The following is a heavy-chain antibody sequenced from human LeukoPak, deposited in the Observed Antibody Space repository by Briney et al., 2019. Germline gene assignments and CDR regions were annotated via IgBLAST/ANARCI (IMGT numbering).Heavy chain of an antibody. J-gene: IGHJ3*02. CDR1: GGSIRSFY. CDR3: ARVVGGVGDAFDI. D-gene: IGHD1-26*01. V-gene: IGHV4-59*01. CDR2: IYYSGMN. Sequence: SETLSLTCTVSGGSIRSFYWRWIRQPPGKGREGIGYIYYSGMNNYNPSLKRRVTISVDTSKTQFSLNLSSVTAAASALSFCARVVGGVGDAFDIWGQGTMVTVSS.